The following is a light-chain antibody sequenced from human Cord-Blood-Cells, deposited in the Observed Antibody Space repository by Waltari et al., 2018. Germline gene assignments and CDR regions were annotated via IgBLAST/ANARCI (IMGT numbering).Light chain of an antibody. CDR3: CSYAGSRV. V-gene: IGLV2-23*01. Sequence: QSALTQPASVSGSPGQSITISCTGTSSDVGRYNLVSWYQQHPGKAPKLMIYEGSQRPSGVSNRVSGSKSGNTASLTISGLQAEDEADYYCCSYAGSRVFGGGTKLTVL. CDR2: EGS. J-gene: IGLJ3*02. CDR1: SSDVGRYNL.